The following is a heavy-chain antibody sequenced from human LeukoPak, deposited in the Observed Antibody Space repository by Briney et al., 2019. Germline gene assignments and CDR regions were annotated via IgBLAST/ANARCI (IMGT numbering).Heavy chain of an antibody. CDR3: ARRYCSSTSCYLFDY. J-gene: IGHJ4*02. V-gene: IGHV4-30-4*01. CDR2: INYSGTT. CDR1: GGSISSGDYY. D-gene: IGHD2-2*01. Sequence: SETLSLTCTVSGGSISSGDYYWRWIRQPPGKGLECIGYINYSGTTYYNPSLRSRLTISIDTSKNQFSLKLSSVTAADTAVYYCARRYCSSTSCYLFDYWGQGTLVTVSS.